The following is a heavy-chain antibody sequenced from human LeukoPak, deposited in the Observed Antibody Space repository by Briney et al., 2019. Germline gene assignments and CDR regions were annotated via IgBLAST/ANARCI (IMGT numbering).Heavy chain of an antibody. J-gene: IGHJ6*02. D-gene: IGHD3-22*01. CDR1: GFTFSSAA. Sequence: GGSLRLPCGASGFTFSSAAMRWVRQAPGKGLEWVSDISGSGGSTYYADSVNGRFTISRDNSKNTLYPQMNRLRAEDTALYYCVKASRVVVIANHYYYYGMDVWGQGTTVTVSS. CDR3: VKASRVVVIANHYYYYGMDV. V-gene: IGHV3-23*01. CDR2: ISGSGGST.